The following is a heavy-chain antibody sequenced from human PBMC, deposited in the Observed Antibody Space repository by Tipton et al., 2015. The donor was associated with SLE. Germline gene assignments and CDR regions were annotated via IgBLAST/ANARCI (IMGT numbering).Heavy chain of an antibody. CDR2: ITYDGSDN. V-gene: IGHV3-30*03. J-gene: IGHJ4*02. D-gene: IGHD2-15*01. Sequence: SGIPFGSYGMHWVRQAPGKGLEWVASITYDGSDNDYADSVKGRFTISRDNSKNTLYLQMNSLRAEDTAVYYCARDGYCSGVNCFPGAYFDYWAREPWSPSPQ. CDR3: ARDGYCSGVNCFPGAYFDY. CDR1: GIPFGSYG.